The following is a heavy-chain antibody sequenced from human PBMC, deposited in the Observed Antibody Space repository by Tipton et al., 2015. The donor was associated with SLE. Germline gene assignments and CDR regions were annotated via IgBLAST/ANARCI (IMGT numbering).Heavy chain of an antibody. J-gene: IGHJ4*02. CDR2: IIPIFGTA. CDR1: GGTFSSYA. CDR3: ARDKVSGYCSGGTCPSDY. Sequence: QVQLVQSGAEVKKPGASVKVSCKASGGTFSSYAISWVRQAPGQGLEWMGRIIPIFGTANYAQKLQGRVTMTTDTSTSTAYMELRSLRSDDTAVYYCARDKVSGYCSGGTCPSDYWGQGTLVTVSS. V-gene: IGHV1-69*06. D-gene: IGHD2-15*01.